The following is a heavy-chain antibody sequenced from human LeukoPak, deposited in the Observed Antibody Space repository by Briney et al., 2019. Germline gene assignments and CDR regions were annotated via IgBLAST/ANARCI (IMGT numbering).Heavy chain of an antibody. D-gene: IGHD4-17*01. J-gene: IGHJ4*02. CDR2: TYYRSKWYN. CDR3: ARGWTLYGDYVLNY. CDR1: GYSVTSNSAA. V-gene: IGHV6-1*01. Sequence: SQTLSLTCAISGYSVTSNSAAWNWIRQSPSRGLEWLGRTYYRSKWYNDYAVSVKSRITLNPDTSRNQFSLHLNSVTPEDTAVYYCARGWTLYGDYVLNYWGQGTLVTVSS.